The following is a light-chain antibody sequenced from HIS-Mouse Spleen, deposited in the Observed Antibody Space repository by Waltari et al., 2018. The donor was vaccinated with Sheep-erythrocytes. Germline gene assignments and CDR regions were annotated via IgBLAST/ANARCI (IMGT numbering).Light chain of an antibody. CDR2: DVS. V-gene: IGLV2-11*01. J-gene: IGLJ1*01. CDR1: SSDVGGDNY. CDR3: CSYAGSYNHV. Sequence: QSALTQPRSVSGSPGQAVTISCTGTSSDVGGDNYVSWYQQHPGKAPKLMIYDVSKRPSGVPDRFSGSKSGNTASLTISGLQAEDEADYYCCSYAGSYNHVFATGTKVTVL.